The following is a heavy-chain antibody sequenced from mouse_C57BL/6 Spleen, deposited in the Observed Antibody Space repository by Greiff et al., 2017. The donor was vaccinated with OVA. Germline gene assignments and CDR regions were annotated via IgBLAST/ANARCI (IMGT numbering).Heavy chain of an antibody. Sequence: QVQLQQPGAELVKPGASVKLSCKASGYTFTSYWMHWVKQRPGRGLEWIGRIDPNRGGTKSNEKFKSKATLTVDKPSSTAYMQLSILTSEDSAVYYCARKDYYGSLDYWGQGTTLTVSS. J-gene: IGHJ2*01. CDR1: GYTFTSYW. CDR2: IDPNRGGT. CDR3: ARKDYYGSLDY. V-gene: IGHV1-72*01. D-gene: IGHD1-1*01.